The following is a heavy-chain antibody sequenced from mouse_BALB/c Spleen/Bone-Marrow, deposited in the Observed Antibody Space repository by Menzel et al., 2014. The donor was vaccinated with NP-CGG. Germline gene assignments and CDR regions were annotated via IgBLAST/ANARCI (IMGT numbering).Heavy chain of an antibody. CDR2: INPSNGRT. Sequence: QVQLKESGAELVKPGASVKLSRKASGYTFTSYWMHWVKQRPGQGLEWIGEINPSNGRTNYVEKFKSKATLSGDKSSSTVYMQLSSLTSEDSAVYYCARSGYWYFDVWGAGTTVTVSA. V-gene: IGHV1S81*02. CDR1: GYTFTSYW. J-gene: IGHJ1*01. D-gene: IGHD3-1*01. CDR3: ARSGYWYFDV.